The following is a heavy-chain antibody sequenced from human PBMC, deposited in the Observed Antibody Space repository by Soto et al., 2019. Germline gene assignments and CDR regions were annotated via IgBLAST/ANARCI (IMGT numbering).Heavy chain of an antibody. CDR3: ARDRSHYDNAGPIDY. D-gene: IGHD3-10*01. J-gene: IGHJ4*02. CDR1: GFTFDDFG. Sequence: EVQLVQSGGGVIRPGESHRLSCSASGFTFDDFGMSWVRQAPGKGLQWVAGIDWNGGRTGYADSVRGRFSISRDNGKNVVYLQMDALEVEDTALYYCARDRSHYDNAGPIDYWGQGTLLIVSS. V-gene: IGHV3-20*04. CDR2: IDWNGGRT.